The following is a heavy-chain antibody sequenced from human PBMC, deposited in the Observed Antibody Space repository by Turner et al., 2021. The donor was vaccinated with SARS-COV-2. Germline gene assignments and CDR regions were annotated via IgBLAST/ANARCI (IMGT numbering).Heavy chain of an antibody. CDR2: INPNSGGT. V-gene: IGHV1-2*02. Sequence: QLQLVQSGAEVKKPGASVKVAWKASRYTFTGYYMHWVRQAPGQGLEWMGWINPNSGGTNYAQKFQGRVTITRDTSISTVYMELSRLRSDDTAVYYCARGPAVFGVVIMGYWGQGTLVTVSS. CDR3: ARGPAVFGVVIMGY. J-gene: IGHJ4*02. CDR1: RYTFTGYY. D-gene: IGHD3-3*01.